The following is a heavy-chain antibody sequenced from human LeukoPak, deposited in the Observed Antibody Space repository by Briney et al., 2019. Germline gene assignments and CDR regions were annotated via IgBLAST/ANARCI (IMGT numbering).Heavy chain of an antibody. CDR2: ISGNGYST. CDR1: GFTFSSCA. CDR3: ATNSSSWYIDQ. Sequence: GGSLRLSCAASGFTFSSCAMTWVRQAPGKGLQWVSDISGNGYSTYYADSLEGRFTISRDNSKNTLYLQMNSLRAEDTAVYYCATNSSSWYIDQWGQGTLVTVSS. V-gene: IGHV3-23*01. J-gene: IGHJ4*02. D-gene: IGHD6-13*01.